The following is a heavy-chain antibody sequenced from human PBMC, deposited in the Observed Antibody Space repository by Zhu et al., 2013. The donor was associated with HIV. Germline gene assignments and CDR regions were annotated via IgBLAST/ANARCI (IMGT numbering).Heavy chain of an antibody. Sequence: QVQLVQSGAEVKKPGASVKVSCKASGYTFTSYAMHWVRQAPGQRLEWMGWINAGNGNTKYSQKFQGRVTITRDTSASTAYMELSSLRSEDTAVYYCASLGYCSGGSCHTPIDYWGQGTLVTVSS. CDR1: GYTFTSYA. D-gene: IGHD2-15*01. V-gene: IGHV1-3*01. CDR3: ASLGYCSGGSCHTPIDY. J-gene: IGHJ4*02. CDR2: INAGNGNT.